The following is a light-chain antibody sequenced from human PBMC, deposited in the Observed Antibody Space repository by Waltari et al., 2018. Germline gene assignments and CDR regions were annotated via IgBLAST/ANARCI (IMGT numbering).Light chain of an antibody. CDR3: QQSYSTPWT. CDR1: HSISSY. Sequence: DIQMTQSPASLSASVGDRVTITCRASHSISSYLNWYQQSPGKAPRLLIYAASILQSGVPSRFSGSGSGTDFTLIISSPQPEDFATYYCQQSYSTPWTFGQGTNVEIK. CDR2: AAS. V-gene: IGKV1-39*01. J-gene: IGKJ1*01.